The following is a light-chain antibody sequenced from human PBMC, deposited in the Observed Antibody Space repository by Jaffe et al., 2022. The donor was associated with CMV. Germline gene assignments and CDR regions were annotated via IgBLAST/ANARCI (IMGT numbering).Light chain of an antibody. J-gene: IGLJ3*02. Sequence: SAVLTQPPSVSVAPGETAKIPCGWVNVGQDKSVQWYQQKPGQAPVLVIHYDSERPSGIPERFSGSNSGDAATLTISRVEVGDEADYYCQVRDDDSDRPVFGEGTKLTVL. V-gene: IGLV3-21*04. CDR3: QVRDDDSDRPV. CDR1: NVGQDKS. CDR2: YDS.